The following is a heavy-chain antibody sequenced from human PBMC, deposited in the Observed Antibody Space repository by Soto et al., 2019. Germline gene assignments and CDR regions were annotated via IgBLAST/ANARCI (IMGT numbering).Heavy chain of an antibody. D-gene: IGHD6-19*01. Sequence: GGSLRLSCTASGFAFKGYGMHWVRQAPGRGLEWVAAISYDGGHMYYADSVKDRFTISRDNSKNTLYLQMTSLRPEDTAVYYCVKDSWWLVSFDHWGQGTLVTVSS. J-gene: IGHJ4*02. CDR1: GFAFKGYG. V-gene: IGHV3-30*18. CDR3: VKDSWWLVSFDH. CDR2: ISYDGGHM.